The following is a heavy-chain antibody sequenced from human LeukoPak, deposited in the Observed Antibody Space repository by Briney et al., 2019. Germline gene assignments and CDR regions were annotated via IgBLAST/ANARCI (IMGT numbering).Heavy chain of an antibody. CDR2: ISSSGSTI. CDR1: GFTFSDYY. Sequence: PGGSLRLSCAASGFTFSDYYMSWIRQAPGKGLEWVSYISSSGSTIYYADSVKGRFTISRDNAKNSLYLQMNSLRAEDTAVYYCARDLTYGDYVKFDGTFDYWGQGTLVTVSS. D-gene: IGHD4-17*01. J-gene: IGHJ4*02. CDR3: ARDLTYGDYVKFDGTFDY. V-gene: IGHV3-11*01.